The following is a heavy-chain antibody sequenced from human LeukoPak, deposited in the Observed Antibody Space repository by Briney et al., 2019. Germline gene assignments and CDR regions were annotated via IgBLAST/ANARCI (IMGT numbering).Heavy chain of an antibody. V-gene: IGHV4-34*01. CDR3: ARAVGYLDAFDI. D-gene: IGHD2-15*01. J-gene: IGHJ3*02. Sequence: SETLSLTCAVYGGSFSGYYWSWIRQPPGKGLKLIGEINHSGSTNHNPSLKSRVTISVDTSKNQFSLKLSSVTAADTAVYYCARAVGYLDAFDIWGQGTMVTVSS. CDR1: GGSFSGYY. CDR2: INHSGST.